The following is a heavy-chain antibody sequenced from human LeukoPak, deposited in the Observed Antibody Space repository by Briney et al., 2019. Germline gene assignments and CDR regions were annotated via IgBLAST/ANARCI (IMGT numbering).Heavy chain of an antibody. J-gene: IGHJ4*02. D-gene: IGHD6-19*01. V-gene: IGHV3-7*01. CDR3: ARELSSGWLDY. CDR1: GFTFSSYW. CDR2: IKQDGSEK. Sequence: PGGSLRLSCAASGFTFSSYWMSWVRQAPGKGLEWVANIKQDGSEKYYVDSVNGRFIISRDNPKKSLYLQMNSLRAEDTAVYYCARELSSGWLDYWGQGTLVTVSS.